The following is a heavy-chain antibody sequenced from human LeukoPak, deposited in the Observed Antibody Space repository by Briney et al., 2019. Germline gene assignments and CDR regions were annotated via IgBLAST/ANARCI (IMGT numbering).Heavy chain of an antibody. Sequence: PGGSLRLSCAASGFTFSSYSMNWVRQAPGKGLEWVSSISSSSSYIYYADSVKGRFTISRDNAKNSLYLQMNSLRAEDTAVYYCARDGSNSNWFDPWGQGTLVTVSS. J-gene: IGHJ5*02. CDR3: ARDGSNSNWFDP. V-gene: IGHV3-21*01. CDR2: ISSSSSYI. D-gene: IGHD4-11*01. CDR1: GFTFSSYS.